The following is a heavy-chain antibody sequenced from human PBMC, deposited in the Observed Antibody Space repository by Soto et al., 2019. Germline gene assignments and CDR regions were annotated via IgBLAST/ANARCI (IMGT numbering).Heavy chain of an antibody. Sequence: GASVKVSCKASGYTFTSYGISWVRQAPGQGLEWMGWISAYNGNTNYAQKLQGRVTMTTDTSTSTAYMELRSLRSDDTAGYYCARDGSGYDSVYYFDYWGQGTLVTVSS. J-gene: IGHJ4*02. D-gene: IGHD5-12*01. CDR2: ISAYNGNT. V-gene: IGHV1-18*01. CDR1: GYTFTSYG. CDR3: ARDGSGYDSVYYFDY.